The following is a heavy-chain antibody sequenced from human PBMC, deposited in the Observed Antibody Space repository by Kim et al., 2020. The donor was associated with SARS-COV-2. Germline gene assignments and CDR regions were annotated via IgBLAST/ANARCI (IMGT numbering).Heavy chain of an antibody. J-gene: IGHJ4*01. Sequence: GGSLRLSCAASGFTFSSYAMSWVRRPPGKGLEWVSSFIGIGGSTYYADSLKGRFTISRANSKNTRYLQLNSLRAEDTAVYYCAKDPTPVYVFWIGYSDY. CDR1: GFTFSSYA. CDR2: FIGIGGST. CDR3: AKDPTPVYVFWIGYSDY. D-gene: IGHD3-3*01. V-gene: IGHV3-23*01.